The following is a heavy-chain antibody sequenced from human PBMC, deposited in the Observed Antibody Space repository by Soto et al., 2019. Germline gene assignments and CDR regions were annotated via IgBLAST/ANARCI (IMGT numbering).Heavy chain of an antibody. Sequence: QAQLVQSGAEVKKPGASVKVSCKASGYNFSSHGISWVRQAPGQGLEWMGRISAHNGNTDYEQRLQGRVTMTTDTSTSTVYMELRSLRSDDAAVYYCARVYILGAGSSYGMDVWGQGTTFTVSS. CDR3: ARVYILGAGSSYGMDV. J-gene: IGHJ6*02. D-gene: IGHD1-26*01. CDR2: ISAHNGNT. CDR1: GYNFSSHG. V-gene: IGHV1-18*01.